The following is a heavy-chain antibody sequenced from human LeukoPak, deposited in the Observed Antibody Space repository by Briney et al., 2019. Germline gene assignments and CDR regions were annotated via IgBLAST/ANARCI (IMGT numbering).Heavy chain of an antibody. J-gene: IGHJ4*02. Sequence: GASVKVSCKASGYTFTSYGISWVRQAPGQGLEWMGWISAYNGNTNYAQKLQGRVTMTTDISTSTAYMELRSLRSDDTAVYYCARDLQYSGYESGYFDYWGQGTLVTVSS. V-gene: IGHV1-18*01. CDR2: ISAYNGNT. D-gene: IGHD5-12*01. CDR3: ARDLQYSGYESGYFDY. CDR1: GYTFTSYG.